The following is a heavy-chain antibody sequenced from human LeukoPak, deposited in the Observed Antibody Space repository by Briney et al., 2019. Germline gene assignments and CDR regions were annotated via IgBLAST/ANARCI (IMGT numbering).Heavy chain of an antibody. Sequence: PSETLSPTCTVSGGSISSSSYYWGWIRQPPGKGLEWIGSIYYSGSTYYNPSLKSRVTISVDTSKNQFSLKLSSVTAADTAVYYCAIVVPAATDWGQGTLVTVSS. D-gene: IGHD2-2*01. CDR3: AIVVPAATD. V-gene: IGHV4-39*01. CDR2: IYYSGST. CDR1: GGSISSSSYY. J-gene: IGHJ4*02.